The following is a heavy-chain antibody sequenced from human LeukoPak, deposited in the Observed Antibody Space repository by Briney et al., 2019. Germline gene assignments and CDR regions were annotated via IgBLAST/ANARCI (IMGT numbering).Heavy chain of an antibody. CDR3: AMEQRKYSAGFTIDY. V-gene: IGHV3-30-3*01. J-gene: IGHJ4*02. D-gene: IGHD2-15*01. Sequence: GRSLRLSCAASGFTFSSYDMHWVRQAPGKGLEWVTVISYDGSNKYYADSVKGRFTISRDNSKNTLYLQMNSLRAEDTAVYYCAMEQRKYSAGFTIDYWGQGTLVTVSS. CDR2: ISYDGSNK. CDR1: GFTFSSYD.